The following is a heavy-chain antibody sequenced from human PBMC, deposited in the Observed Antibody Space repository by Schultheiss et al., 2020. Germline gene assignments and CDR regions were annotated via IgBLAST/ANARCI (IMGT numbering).Heavy chain of an antibody. CDR1: GFTFSSYA. CDR2: IGDST. V-gene: IGHV3-23*01. D-gene: IGHD3-22*01. Sequence: GGSLRLSCAASGFTFSSYAMTWIRQAPGKGLEWVSNIGDSTLYADSVKGRFSISRDNSKNTLYLQLNSLRADDTAVYFCAKGRGFSSYSPVDYWGQGTLVNGYS. CDR3: AKGRGFSSYSPVDY. J-gene: IGHJ4*02.